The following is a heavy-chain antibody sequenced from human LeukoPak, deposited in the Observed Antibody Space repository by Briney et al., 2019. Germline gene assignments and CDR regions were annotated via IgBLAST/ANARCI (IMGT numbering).Heavy chain of an antibody. J-gene: IGHJ4*02. D-gene: IGHD2-15*01. Sequence: SETLSLTCTVSGDSISTYYWSWVRQPPGKGLEWIGIIYHSGSTYYNPSLKSRVTISVDTSKNQFSLKLSSVTAADTAVYYCARVANNCRGGSCYWYFDYWGQGTLVTVSS. CDR2: IYHSGST. CDR3: ARVANNCRGGSCYWYFDY. CDR1: GDSISTYY. V-gene: IGHV4-59*08.